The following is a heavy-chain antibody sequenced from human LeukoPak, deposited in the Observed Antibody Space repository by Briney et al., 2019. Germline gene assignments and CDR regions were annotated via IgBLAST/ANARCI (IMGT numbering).Heavy chain of an antibody. V-gene: IGHV3-9*01. D-gene: IGHD3-10*01. J-gene: IGHJ4*02. CDR2: ISWNSGSI. Sequence: GRSLRLSCAASGFTFDDYAMHWVRQAPGKGLEWVSGISWNSGSIGYADSVKGRFTISRDNAKNSLYLQMNSLRAEDTALYYCAKGGGPYGLGYYFDYWGQGTLVTVSS. CDR3: AKGGGPYGLGYYFDY. CDR1: GFTFDDYA.